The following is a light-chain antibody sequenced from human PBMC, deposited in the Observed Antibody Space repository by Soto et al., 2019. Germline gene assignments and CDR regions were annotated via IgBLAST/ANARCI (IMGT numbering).Light chain of an antibody. CDR1: QSVSRSC. CDR3: QQYGSSPWT. J-gene: IGKJ1*01. V-gene: IGKV3-20*01. Sequence: ELLLTQSPGPMSLSQGERATPSCRADQSVSRSCLAWYQQQPGQAPRLLIYGASSRATGIPDRFSGSGSGTDFTLTISRLEPEDFAVYYCQQYGSSPWTFGQGTKVDIK. CDR2: GAS.